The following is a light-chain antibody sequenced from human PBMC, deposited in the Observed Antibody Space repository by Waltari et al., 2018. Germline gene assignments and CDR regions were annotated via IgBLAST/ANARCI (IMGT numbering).Light chain of an antibody. CDR3: AAWDDNLNGWA. CDR1: SSNIGFHT. Sequence: QSVLTQPPSASGTPGQRVTISFSGSSSNIGFHTASWYQQVPGAAPRILMYTDNQRPSGVPDRFSGSKSGSSASLAISGLRPEDEADYYCAAWDDNLNGWAFGGGTKVTVL. V-gene: IGLV1-44*01. CDR2: TDN. J-gene: IGLJ3*02.